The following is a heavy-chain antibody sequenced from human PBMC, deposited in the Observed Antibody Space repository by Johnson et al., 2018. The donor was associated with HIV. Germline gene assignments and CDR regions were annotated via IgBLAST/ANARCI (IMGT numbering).Heavy chain of an antibody. V-gene: IGHV3-30*04. D-gene: IGHD6-19*01. Sequence: QVQLVESGGGVVQPGRSLRLSCAASGFTFSTYAMHWVRQAPGKGLEWVAVISYDGSYKYYADSVKGRFTISRANSKNTLYLQMNSLRAEDTAVYYCAKAGAVAGPGIDAFDIWGQGTMVTVSS. CDR1: GFTFSTYA. CDR2: ISYDGSYK. J-gene: IGHJ3*02. CDR3: AKAGAVAGPGIDAFDI.